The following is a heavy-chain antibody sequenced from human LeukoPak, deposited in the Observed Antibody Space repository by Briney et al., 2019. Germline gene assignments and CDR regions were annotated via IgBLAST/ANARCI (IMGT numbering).Heavy chain of an antibody. V-gene: IGHV3-74*01. CDR3: AREGALSSSWYDYYYYGMDV. Sequence: GGSLRLSCAASGFTFSSYWMHWVRQAPGKGLVWVSRINSDGSSASYADSVKGRFTISRDNAKNTLYLQMNSLRAEDTAVYYCAREGALSSSWYDYYYYGMDVWGQGTTVTVSS. D-gene: IGHD6-13*01. J-gene: IGHJ6*02. CDR1: GFTFSSYW. CDR2: INSDGSSA.